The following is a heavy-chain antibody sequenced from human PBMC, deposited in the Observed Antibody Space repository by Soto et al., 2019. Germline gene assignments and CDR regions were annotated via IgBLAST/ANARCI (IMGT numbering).Heavy chain of an antibody. CDR1: GGSISSSNW. D-gene: IGHD4-17*01. V-gene: IGHV4-4*02. Sequence: SETLSLTCAVSGGSISSSNWWSWVRQPPGKGLEWIGEIYHSGSTNYNPSLKSRVTISVDKSKNQFSLKLSSVTAADTAVYYCARDGSTVTTNGWFEPWGQGTLVTVSS. CDR2: IYHSGST. CDR3: ARDGSTVTTNGWFEP. J-gene: IGHJ5*02.